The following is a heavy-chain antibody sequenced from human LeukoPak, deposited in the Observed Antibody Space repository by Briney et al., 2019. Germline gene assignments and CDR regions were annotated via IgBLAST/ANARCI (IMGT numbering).Heavy chain of an antibody. J-gene: IGHJ4*02. CDR3: AKGKRPHEYYFDY. V-gene: IGHV3-23*01. CDR2: ISGSGGST. CDR1: GFTFSSYA. Sequence: GGSLRLSCAASGFTFSSYAMSWVRQAPGKGLEWVSAISGSGGSTYYADSVKSRFTISRDNSKNTLYLQMNSLRAEDTAVYYCAKGKRPHEYYFDYWGQGTLVTVSS.